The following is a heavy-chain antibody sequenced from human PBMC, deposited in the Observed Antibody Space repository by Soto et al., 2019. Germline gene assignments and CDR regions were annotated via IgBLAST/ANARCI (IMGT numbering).Heavy chain of an antibody. D-gene: IGHD5-12*01. CDR1: GFTFSSYE. Sequence: PGGSLRLSCAASGFTFSSYEMNWVRQAPGKGLEWVSYISSSGSTIYYADSVKGRFTISRDNAKNSLYLQMNSLRAEDTAVYYCARGGEMATISPFDYWGQGTLVTVSS. CDR3: ARGGEMATISPFDY. CDR2: ISSSGSTI. J-gene: IGHJ4*02. V-gene: IGHV3-48*03.